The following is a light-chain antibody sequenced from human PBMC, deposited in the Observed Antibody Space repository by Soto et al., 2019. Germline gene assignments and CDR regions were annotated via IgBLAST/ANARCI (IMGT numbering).Light chain of an antibody. CDR1: QGIGSW. J-gene: IGKJ1*01. CDR3: QQRHRTPAWT. CDR2: AAS. V-gene: IGKV1-12*01. Sequence: IQVTQCPSSVSASLGDRVTVTCRASQGIGSWLAWYQTKPGKAPKLLIYAASSLQSGVPSRFSGILSRTDFTLTISSLQSEDSATYYCQQRHRTPAWTFGQGTKVDI.